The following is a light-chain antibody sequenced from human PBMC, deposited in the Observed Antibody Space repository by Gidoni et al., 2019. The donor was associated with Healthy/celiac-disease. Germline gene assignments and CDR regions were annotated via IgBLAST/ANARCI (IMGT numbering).Light chain of an antibody. CDR2: AAS. V-gene: IGKV1-39*01. Sequence: DIQMTQSPSSLSASVGDRVTITCRASQSISSYLNLYQQKPGKAPKPRIYAASSVQSRVPPRFSGSGSGTDFTLTISSLQHEDFATYYCQQSYSTPLTFXGXTKVEIK. J-gene: IGKJ4*01. CDR3: QQSYSTPLT. CDR1: QSISSY.